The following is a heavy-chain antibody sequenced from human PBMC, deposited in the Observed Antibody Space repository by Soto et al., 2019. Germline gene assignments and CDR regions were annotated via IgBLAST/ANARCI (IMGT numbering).Heavy chain of an antibody. CDR1: GEFVSSGNYY. CDR3: ARVERGTATTVVDAFDI. J-gene: IGHJ3*02. V-gene: IGHV4-61*01. CDR2: MSHSGGT. Sequence: SETLSLTYAVYGEFVSSGNYYWSWIRQPPGKGLEWIGEMSHSGGTHFNPSLKSRVIISVDTSKNRFSLKMSSVTAADTALYYCARVERGTATTVVDAFDIWGPGTMVTVSS. D-gene: IGHD1-1*01.